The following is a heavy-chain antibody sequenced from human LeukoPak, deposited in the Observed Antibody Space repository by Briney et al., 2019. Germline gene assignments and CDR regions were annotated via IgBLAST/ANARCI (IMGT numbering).Heavy chain of an antibody. V-gene: IGHV3-33*01. J-gene: IGHJ4*02. D-gene: IGHD1-1*01. Sequence: GGSLRLSCAGSGFTLGGYGMHWFRQTPGKGLEWVAVIAYDGSRAFYADSVKGRFTISRDNSKNTMSVQMDDLRAEDTAVYYCTRYNNDHFDYWGQGTLVTASS. CDR1: GFTLGGYG. CDR3: TRYNNDHFDY. CDR2: IAYDGSRA.